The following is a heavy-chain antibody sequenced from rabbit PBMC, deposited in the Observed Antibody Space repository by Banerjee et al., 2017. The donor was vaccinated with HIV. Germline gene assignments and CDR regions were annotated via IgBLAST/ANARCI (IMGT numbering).Heavy chain of an antibody. CDR3: ARGGGGYAGYGHGDDAFDP. CDR1: GFSFSNYW. V-gene: IGHV1S45*01. CDR2: IYTGDGNT. Sequence: QEQLVESGGDLVKPEGSLTLTCTASGFSFSNYWICWVRQAPGKGLEWIACIYTGDGNTHYASWAKGRFTISKTSSTVDLKMTSLTVADTATYFCARGGGGYAGYGHGDDAFDPWGPGTLVTVS. J-gene: IGHJ2*01. D-gene: IGHD7-1*01.